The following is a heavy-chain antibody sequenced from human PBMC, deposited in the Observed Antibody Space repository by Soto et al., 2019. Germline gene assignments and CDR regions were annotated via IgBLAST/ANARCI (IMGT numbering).Heavy chain of an antibody. V-gene: IGHV3-53*01. CDR1: GFTVSSNY. J-gene: IGHJ4*02. CDR3: ARDHYGGNDYYFDC. D-gene: IGHD4-17*01. CDR2: IYSGGST. Sequence: GGSLRLSCAASGFTVSSNYMSWVRQAPGKGLEWVSVIYSGGSTYYADSVKGRFTISRDNSKNTLYLQMNSLRAEDTAVYYCARDHYGGNDYYFDCWGQGTLVTVSS.